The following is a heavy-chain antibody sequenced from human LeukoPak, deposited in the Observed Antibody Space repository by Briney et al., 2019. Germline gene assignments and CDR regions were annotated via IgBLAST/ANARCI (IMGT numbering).Heavy chain of an antibody. J-gene: IGHJ5*02. Sequence: SETLSLTCTVSGGSISGFYWSWIRQPAGRGLEGIGRIYTSGSTNYNPSLKSRVTMSVDTSKNQFSLKLSSVTAADTAVYYCARHSISVADCWFDPWGQGTLVTVSS. CDR3: ARHSISVADCWFDP. V-gene: IGHV4-4*07. CDR2: IYTSGST. CDR1: GGSISGFY. D-gene: IGHD6-19*01.